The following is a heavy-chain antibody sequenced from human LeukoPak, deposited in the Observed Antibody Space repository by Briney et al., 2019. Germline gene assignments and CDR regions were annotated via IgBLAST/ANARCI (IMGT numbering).Heavy chain of an antibody. J-gene: IGHJ4*02. V-gene: IGHV3-30*18. CDR3: AKDPYYYGSGSYRSDY. Sequence: GRSLRLSCAASGFTFSSYGMHSVRQAPGKGLEWVAVISYDGSNKYYADSVKGRFTIYRDNSKNTLYLQMNSLRAEDTAVYYCAKDPYYYGSGSYRSDYWGQGTLVTVSS. CDR1: GFTFSSYG. CDR2: ISYDGSNK. D-gene: IGHD3-10*01.